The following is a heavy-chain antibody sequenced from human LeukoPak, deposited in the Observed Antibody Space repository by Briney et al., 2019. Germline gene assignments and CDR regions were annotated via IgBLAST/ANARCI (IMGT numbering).Heavy chain of an antibody. Sequence: GGSLRLSCAASGFTVSSNYMSWVRQAPGKGLEWVSVIYSGGSTYYADSVKGRFTISRDNSKNSLYLQMNSLRDEDTAVYYCARDRGRDGFYYGMDVWGQGTTVTVSS. CDR3: ARDRGRDGFYYGMDV. CDR2: IYSGGST. CDR1: GFTVSSNY. V-gene: IGHV3-66*01. J-gene: IGHJ6*02. D-gene: IGHD2-15*01.